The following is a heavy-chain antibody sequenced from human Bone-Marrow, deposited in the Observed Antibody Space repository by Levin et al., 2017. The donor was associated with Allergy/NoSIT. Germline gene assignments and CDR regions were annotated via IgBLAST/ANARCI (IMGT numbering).Heavy chain of an antibody. CDR3: ARGPESRIAARPKFYYYYGMDV. CDR1: GFTFSSYG. V-gene: IGHV3-33*01. D-gene: IGHD6-6*01. CDR2: IWYDGSNK. Sequence: GGSLRLSCAASGFTFSSYGMHWVRQAPGKGLEWVAVIWYDGSNKYYADSVKGRFTISRDNSKNTLYLQMNSLRAEDTAVYYCARGPESRIAARPKFYYYYGMDVWGQGTTVTVSS. J-gene: IGHJ6*02.